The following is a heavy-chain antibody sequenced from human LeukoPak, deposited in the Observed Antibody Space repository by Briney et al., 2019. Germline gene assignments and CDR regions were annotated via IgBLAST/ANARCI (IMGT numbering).Heavy chain of an antibody. V-gene: IGHV3-7*05. CDR3: SLEGSSWYRYFQH. D-gene: IGHD6-13*01. CDR1: GFIFSDYY. J-gene: IGHJ1*01. CDR2: IKQDGSEK. Sequence: GGSLRLSCAASGFIFSDYYMSWIRQAPGKGLEWVANIKQDGSEKYYVDSVKGRFTISRDNAKNSLYLQMNSLRAEDTAVYYSSLEGSSWYRYFQHWGQGTLVTVSS.